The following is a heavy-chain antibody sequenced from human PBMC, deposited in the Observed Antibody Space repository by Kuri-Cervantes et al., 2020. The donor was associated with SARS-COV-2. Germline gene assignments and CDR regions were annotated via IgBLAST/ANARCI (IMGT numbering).Heavy chain of an antibody. CDR1: GGSISSSSYY. CDR3: ARDRGSGSLDL. V-gene: IGHV4-39*07. Sequence: ESLKISCTVSGGSISSSSYYWGWIRQPPGKGLEWIGSIYYSGSTYYNPSLKSRVTISVDTSKNQFSLKLSSVTAADTAVYYCARDRGSGSLDLWGRGTLVTVSS. CDR2: IYYSGST. D-gene: IGHD3-10*01. J-gene: IGHJ2*01.